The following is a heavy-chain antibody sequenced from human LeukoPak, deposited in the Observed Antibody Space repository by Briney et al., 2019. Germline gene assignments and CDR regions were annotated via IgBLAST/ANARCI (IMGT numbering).Heavy chain of an antibody. V-gene: IGHV4-39*07. D-gene: IGHD1-26*01. CDR2: IYYSGST. CDR1: GGSISTSSYY. Sequence: KPSETLSLTCTVSGGSISTSSYYWGWIRQPPGKGLEWIGTIYYSGSTYYNPSLKSRVTISVDTSKNQFSLKLSSVTAADTAAYYCARDPSGNYVKYWGQGTLVTVSS. CDR3: ARDPSGNYVKY. J-gene: IGHJ4*02.